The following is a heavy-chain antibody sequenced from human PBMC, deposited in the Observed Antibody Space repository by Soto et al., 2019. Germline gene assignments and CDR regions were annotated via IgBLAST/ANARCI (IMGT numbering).Heavy chain of an antibody. CDR3: ARVGGSGWITDY. Sequence: GGSLRLSCVASGFTFSDYYMSWIRQAPGKGLEWISYISSSGNTIYYADSVKGRFTISRDNAKNSLYLQMNSLRAEDAAVYYCARVGGSGWITDYWGQGTLVTVSS. CDR2: ISSSGNTI. J-gene: IGHJ4*02. D-gene: IGHD6-19*01. CDR1: GFTFSDYY. V-gene: IGHV3-11*01.